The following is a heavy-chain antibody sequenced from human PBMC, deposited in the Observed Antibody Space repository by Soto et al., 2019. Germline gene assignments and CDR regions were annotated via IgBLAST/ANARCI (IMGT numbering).Heavy chain of an antibody. V-gene: IGHV3-23*01. J-gene: IGHJ4*02. CDR2: ISGSGGST. Sequence: VGSLILSCSSSGVTFGSYSMSWVRQAPGKGLEWVSAISGSGGSTYYADSVRGRFTISRDNSKNTLYLQMNSLRAEDTAVYYCAKEIPSWYAAYWGQGTLVTVSS. CDR3: AKEIPSWYAAY. CDR1: GVTFGSYS. D-gene: IGHD6-13*01.